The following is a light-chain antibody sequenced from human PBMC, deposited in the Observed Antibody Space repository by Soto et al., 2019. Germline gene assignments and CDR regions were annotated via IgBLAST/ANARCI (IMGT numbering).Light chain of an antibody. CDR2: GAS. CDR1: QRVSSN. CDR3: QQYGSSPT. J-gene: IGKJ5*01. Sequence: EVEMKQSPATLSVSPGGRATLSFRASQRVSSNLAWYQQRLGQAPRLLIYGASTRATGIPARFSGSGSGTDFTLTISRLEPEDFAVYYCQQYGSSPTFGQGTRLEIK. V-gene: IGKV3D-15*02.